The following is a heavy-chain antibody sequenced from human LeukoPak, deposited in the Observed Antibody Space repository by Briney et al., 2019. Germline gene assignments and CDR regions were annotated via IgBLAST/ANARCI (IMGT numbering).Heavy chain of an antibody. CDR1: GYTFTSYG. J-gene: IGHJ5*02. CDR2: ISAYNGNT. D-gene: IGHD2-2*01. Sequence: ASVKVSCXASGYTFTSYGISWVRQAPGQGLEWMAWISAYNGNTNYAQKLQGRVTMTTDTSTSTAYTELRSLRSDDTAVYYCAICKGYCSSTSCPRWFDPWGQGTLVTVSS. V-gene: IGHV1-18*01. CDR3: AICKGYCSSTSCPRWFDP.